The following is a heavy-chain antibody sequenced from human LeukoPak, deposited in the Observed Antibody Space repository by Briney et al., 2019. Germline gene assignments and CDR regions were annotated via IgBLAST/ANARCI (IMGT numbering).Heavy chain of an antibody. CDR3: LHYA. CDR2: TYADGAT. CDR1: GFSVSNTY. Sequence: GGSLRLSCAASGFSVSNTYITWFRQAPGKGLEWVSATYADGATHYADSAKGRFTVSRDGSKNTVYLEMNSLRAEDTAIYYGLHYAGAQGPLVPAS. D-gene: IGHD3-16*01. J-gene: IGHJ4*02. V-gene: IGHV3-66*02.